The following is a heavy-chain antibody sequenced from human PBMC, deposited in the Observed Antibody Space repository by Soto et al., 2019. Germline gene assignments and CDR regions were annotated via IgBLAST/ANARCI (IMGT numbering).Heavy chain of an antibody. V-gene: IGHV3-30-3*01. J-gene: IGHJ5*02. CDR2: ISYDGSNK. CDR3: ARPQQGVFLWFGELSGWFDP. CDR1: GFTFSSYA. D-gene: IGHD3-10*01. Sequence: QVQLVESGGGVVQPGRSLRLSCAASGFTFSSYAMHWVRQAPGKGLAWVAVISYDGSNKYYAASVKGRFTISRDNSKNTLYLQMNSLRAEDTAVYYCARPQQGVFLWFGELSGWFDPWGQGTLVTVSS.